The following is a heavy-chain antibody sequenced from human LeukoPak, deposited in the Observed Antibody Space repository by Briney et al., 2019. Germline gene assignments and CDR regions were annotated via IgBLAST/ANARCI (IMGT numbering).Heavy chain of an antibody. Sequence: PSETLSLTCTVSGGSISSSSYYWGWIRQPPGKGLEWIGSIYYSGSTYYNPSLKSRVTISVDTSKNQFSLKLSSVTAADTAVYYCASGVIAVAGPWGQGTLVTVSS. CDR1: GGSISSSSYY. CDR3: ASGVIAVAGP. V-gene: IGHV4-39*07. D-gene: IGHD6-19*01. J-gene: IGHJ1*01. CDR2: IYYSGST.